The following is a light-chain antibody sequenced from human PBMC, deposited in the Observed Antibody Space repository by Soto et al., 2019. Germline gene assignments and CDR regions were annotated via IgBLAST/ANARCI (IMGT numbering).Light chain of an antibody. J-gene: IGLJ2*01. CDR2: SNN. CDR3: AAWDDSLNGVV. V-gene: IGLV1-44*01. CDR1: SSNIGSNT. Sequence: QSVLTQPPSASGTPGQTVTISCSGSSSNIGSNTVNWYQQLPGTAPKLLIFSNNQRPSGVPYRFSGSNSGSSASLAISGVQYEDEADYYCAAWDDSLNGVVFGGGTKLTVL.